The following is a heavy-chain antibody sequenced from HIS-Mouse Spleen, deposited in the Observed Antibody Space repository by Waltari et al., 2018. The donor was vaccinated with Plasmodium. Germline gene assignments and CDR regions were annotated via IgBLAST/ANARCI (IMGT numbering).Heavy chain of an antibody. V-gene: IGHV3-30*18. CDR2: ISYDGSKK. J-gene: IGHJ3*02. Sequence: QVQLVESGGGVVQPGRSLRLSCAASGFTFSSYGMHWVRQAPGKGLEWVAVISYDGSKKYYADSVKGRFTISRDNSKNTLYLQMNSLRAEDTAVYYCAKFPSRDAFDIWGQGTMVTVSS. CDR1: GFTFSSYG. CDR3: AKFPSRDAFDI.